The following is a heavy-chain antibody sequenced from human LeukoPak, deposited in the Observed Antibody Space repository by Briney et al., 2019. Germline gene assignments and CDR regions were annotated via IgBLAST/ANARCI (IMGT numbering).Heavy chain of an antibody. CDR1: GGSISSYY. D-gene: IGHD3-22*01. J-gene: IGHJ6*02. CDR3: ARSRYYYPALYYYYGIDV. V-gene: IGHV4-59*01. Sequence: SETLSLTCTVSGGSISSYYWSWIRQPPGKGLEWIGYIYYSGSTNYNPSLKNRVTISVDTSKNQFSLKLSSVTAADTAVYYCARSRYYYPALYYYYGIDVWGQGTTVTVSS. CDR2: IYYSGST.